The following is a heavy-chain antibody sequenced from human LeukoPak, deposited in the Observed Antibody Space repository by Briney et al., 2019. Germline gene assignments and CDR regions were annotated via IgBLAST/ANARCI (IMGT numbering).Heavy chain of an antibody. CDR3: TRDPDYGDPD. CDR2: ITSSGRST. J-gene: IGHJ4*02. D-gene: IGHD2-21*01. CDR1: GFSFSDHY. V-gene: IGHV3-11*01. Sequence: PGGSLRLSCTASGFSFSDHYMTWMRHAPGKGLEWISYITSSGRSTDYADSVKGRFIISRDNAMNSMFLQMSSLRVDGTAVYYCTRDPDYGDPDWGQGTLVTVSS.